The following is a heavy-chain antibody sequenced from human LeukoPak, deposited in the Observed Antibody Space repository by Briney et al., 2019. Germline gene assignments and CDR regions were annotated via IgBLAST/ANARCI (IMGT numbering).Heavy chain of an antibody. D-gene: IGHD2-15*01. Sequence: SEALTLTCAVSCGSISSSNYWSWVRQPPGKWLEWIREIHHSGSTNYHPSLKSRVTISVDKSKNQFSLKLSSVTAADTAVYYCARDPGYCSGGSCYSGPRYYGMDVWGQGTTVTVSS. CDR1: CGSISSSNY. CDR2: IHHSGST. CDR3: ARDPGYCSGGSCYSGPRYYGMDV. V-gene: IGHV4-4*02. J-gene: IGHJ6*02.